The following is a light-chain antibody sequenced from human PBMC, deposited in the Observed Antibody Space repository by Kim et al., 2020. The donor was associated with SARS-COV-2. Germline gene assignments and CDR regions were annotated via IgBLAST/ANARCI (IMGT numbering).Light chain of an antibody. CDR1: QSVSSSY. V-gene: IGKV3-20*01. CDR3: QQYGSSPLT. J-gene: IGKJ4*01. CDR2: GAS. Sequence: APGERATLTCRASQSVSSSYLAWYQQKPGQAPRLLIYGASSRATGIPDRFSGSGSGTDFTLTISRLEPEDFAVYYCQQYGSSPLTFGGGTKVDIK.